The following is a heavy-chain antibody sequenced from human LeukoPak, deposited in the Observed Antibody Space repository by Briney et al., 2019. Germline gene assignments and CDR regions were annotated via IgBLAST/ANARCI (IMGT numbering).Heavy chain of an antibody. CDR1: GDSISNNNW. V-gene: IGHV4-4*02. CDR2: IYHSGTT. J-gene: IGHJ6*02. CDR3: ARDRDGMEV. Sequence: PSGTLSLTCAVSGDSISNNNWWTWVRQPPGKGLEWIGAIYHSGTTYYSPSLKSRVTISVDKSKNQFSLKLTSGTAADTAMYYCARDRDGMEVWGQGTTVTVS.